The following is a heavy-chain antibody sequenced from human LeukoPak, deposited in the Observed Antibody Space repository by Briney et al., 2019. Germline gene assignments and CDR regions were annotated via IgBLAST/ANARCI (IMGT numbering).Heavy chain of an antibody. J-gene: IGHJ4*02. D-gene: IGHD4-23*01. Sequence: PGGALRLSCAASGFTFSSYAMNWGRQAPVKGLEWVSTISASGGSTFYADSVKDRFTISRDNSKNTLYLQMNSLRAEDTAVYYCAKVQTTVVTPPDYWGQGTLVTVSS. CDR3: AKVQTTVVTPPDY. V-gene: IGHV3-23*01. CDR1: GFTFSSYA. CDR2: ISASGGST.